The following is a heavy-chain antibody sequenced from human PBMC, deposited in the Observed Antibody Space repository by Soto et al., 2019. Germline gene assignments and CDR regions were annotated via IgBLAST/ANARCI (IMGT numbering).Heavy chain of an antibody. CDR2: ISNSGST. D-gene: IGHD3-22*01. CDR1: GGSVSSGSYY. J-gene: IGHJ4*02. V-gene: IGHV4-61*01. Sequence: PSETLSLTCTVSGGSVSSGSYYWSWIRQPPGKGLEWIGYISNSGSTNYNFSLKSRVTISLDTSENQFSLKVRSVTAADTAVYYCARDTDYYDSSGFSYYFDYWGQGTLVTVSS. CDR3: ARDTDYYDSSGFSYYFDY.